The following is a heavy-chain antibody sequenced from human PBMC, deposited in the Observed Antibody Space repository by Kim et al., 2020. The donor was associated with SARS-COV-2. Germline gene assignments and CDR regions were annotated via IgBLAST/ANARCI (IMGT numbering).Heavy chain of an antibody. J-gene: IGHJ5*02. CDR3: ARARLRPPIVVPAAIAVYDP. V-gene: IGHV4-34*01. CDR1: GGSFSGYY. D-gene: IGHD2-2*01. CDR2: INHSGST. Sequence: SETLSLTCAVYGGSFSGYYWSWIRQPPGKGLEWIGEINHSGSTNYNPSLKSRVTISVDTSKNQFSLKLSSVTAADTAVYYCARARLRPPIVVPAAIAVYDPWGQGTLVTVSS.